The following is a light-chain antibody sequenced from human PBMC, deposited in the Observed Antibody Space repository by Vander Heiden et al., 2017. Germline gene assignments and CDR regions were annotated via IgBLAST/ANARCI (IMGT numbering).Light chain of an antibody. CDR2: GAS. CDR1: QGIRND. V-gene: IGKV1-6*01. Sequence: AVQMPQSPSSLSASVGDRVTITCRASQGIRNDLGWYQQKPGQAPKVLIYGASTLHSGVPSRFSGSGSGTDFVLTISGLQPEDSATYSCLQDYSYPRTFGQGTKVEIK. CDR3: LQDYSYPRT. J-gene: IGKJ1*01.